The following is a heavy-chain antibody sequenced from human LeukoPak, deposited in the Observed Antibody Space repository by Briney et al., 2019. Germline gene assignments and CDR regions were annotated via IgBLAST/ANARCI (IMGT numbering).Heavy chain of an antibody. CDR3: ARALGCSGGSCYSRYYFDY. CDR1: GGTFSSYA. J-gene: IGHJ4*02. D-gene: IGHD2-15*01. CDR2: IIPILGIA. Sequence: GASVKVSCKASGGTFSSYAISWVRQAPGQGLEWMGRIIPILGIANYAQKFQGRVTITADKSTSTAYMELSSLRSEDMAVYYCARALGCSGGSCYSRYYFDYWGQGTLVTVSS. V-gene: IGHV1-69*04.